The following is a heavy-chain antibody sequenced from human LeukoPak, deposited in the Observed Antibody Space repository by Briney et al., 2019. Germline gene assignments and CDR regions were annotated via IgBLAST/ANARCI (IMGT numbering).Heavy chain of an antibody. D-gene: IGHD2-21*01. CDR3: ARLLGTHINYFDP. Sequence: PSETLSLTCTVSGYSISSGYYWGWIRQPPGKGLEWIGEINHSGSTNYNPSLKSRVTISVDTSKNQFSLKLSSVTAADTAVYYCARLLGTHINYFDPWGQGTLVTVSS. J-gene: IGHJ5*02. CDR2: INHSGST. CDR1: GYSISSGYY. V-gene: IGHV4-38-2*02.